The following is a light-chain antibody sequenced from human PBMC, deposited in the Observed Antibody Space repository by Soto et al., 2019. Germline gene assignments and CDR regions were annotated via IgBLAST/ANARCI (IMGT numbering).Light chain of an antibody. CDR3: CSSAGSSTWI. V-gene: IGLV2-23*01. CDR2: EGN. CDR1: SSDVGSYNL. J-gene: IGLJ2*01. Sequence: QSALTQPASVSGSPGQSITISCTGTSSDVGSYNLVSWYQHHPGKAPKLMIYEGNKRPSGVSNRFSGSRSGNTASLTISGLQAEDEADYYCCSSAGSSTWIFAGGTKLTVL.